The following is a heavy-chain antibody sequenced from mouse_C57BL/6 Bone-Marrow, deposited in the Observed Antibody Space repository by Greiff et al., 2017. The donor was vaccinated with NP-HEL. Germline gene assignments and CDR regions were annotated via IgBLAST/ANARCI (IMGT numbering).Heavy chain of an antibody. V-gene: IGHV1-19*01. CDR3: ARRALYYGSTHWYFDV. CDR2: INPYNGGT. J-gene: IGHJ1*03. D-gene: IGHD1-1*01. CDR1: GYTFTDYY. Sequence: EVMLVESGPVLVKPGASVKMSCKASGYTFTDYYMNWVKQSHGKSLEWIGVINPYNGGTSYNQKFKGKATLTVDKSSSTAYMELNSLTSEDSAVYYCARRALYYGSTHWYFDVWGTGTTVTVSS.